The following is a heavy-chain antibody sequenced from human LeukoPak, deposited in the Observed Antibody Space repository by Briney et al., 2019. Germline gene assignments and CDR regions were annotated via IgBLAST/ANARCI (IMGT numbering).Heavy chain of an antibody. D-gene: IGHD3-22*01. CDR2: INHSGST. J-gene: IGHJ4*02. V-gene: IGHV4-34*01. CDR3: ARGRTYYDSSLNL. Sequence: SEILSLTCAVYGVSFSGYYWSWIRQPPGKGLEWIGEINHSGSTNYNPSLKSRVTISVDTSKNQFSLKLSSVTAADTAVYYCARGRTYYDSSLNLWGQGTLVTVSS. CDR1: GVSFSGYY.